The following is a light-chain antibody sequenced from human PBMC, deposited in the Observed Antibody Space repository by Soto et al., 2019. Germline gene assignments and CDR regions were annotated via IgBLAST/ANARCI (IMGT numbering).Light chain of an antibody. J-gene: IGLJ1*01. Sequence: QLVLTQPASVSGSPGQSINISCTGTSSDVGGYNYVSWYQHHPGKAPKLIIYDVSNRPSGVSNPFSGSKSGNTASLTISGLQPEDEADYYCSSYTTSNTRQIVFGTGTKLTVL. V-gene: IGLV2-14*03. CDR3: SSYTTSNTRQIV. CDR2: DVS. CDR1: SSDVGGYNY.